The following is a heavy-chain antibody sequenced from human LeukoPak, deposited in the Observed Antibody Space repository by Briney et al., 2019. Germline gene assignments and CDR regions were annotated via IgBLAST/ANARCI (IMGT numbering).Heavy chain of an antibody. V-gene: IGHV1-2*06. CDR2: INPNRGGT. J-gene: IGHJ4*02. CDR1: GYTFTSYY. Sequence: GASVKVSCKASGYTFTSYYMHWVRQAPGQGLEWMGRINPNRGGTNYAQKFQGRVTMTRDTSISTAYMELSRLRSDDTAVYYCARVGSGSGSYYKNWGQGTLVTVSS. CDR3: ARVGSGSGSYYKN. D-gene: IGHD3-10*01.